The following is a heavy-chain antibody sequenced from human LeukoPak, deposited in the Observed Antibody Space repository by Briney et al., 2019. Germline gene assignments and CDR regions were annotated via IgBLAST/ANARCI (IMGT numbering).Heavy chain of an antibody. Sequence: PGGSLRLSCAASGFTFSSYSMNWVRQAPGKGLEWVSSISSSSSYIYYADSVKGRFTISRDNAKNSLYLQMNSLRAEDTAVYYCARDSEALGLGIDYWGQGTLVTVSS. CDR2: ISSSSSYI. D-gene: IGHD1-26*01. V-gene: IGHV3-21*01. J-gene: IGHJ4*02. CDR3: ARDSEALGLGIDY. CDR1: GFTFSSYS.